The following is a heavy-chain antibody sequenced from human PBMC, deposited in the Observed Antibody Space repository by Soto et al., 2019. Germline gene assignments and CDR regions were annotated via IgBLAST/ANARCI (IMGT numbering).Heavy chain of an antibody. CDR1: GGSISSGDYY. D-gene: IGHD1-26*01. V-gene: IGHV4-30-4*01. Sequence: QVQLQESGPGLVKPSQTLSLTCTVSGGSISSGDYYWSWIRQPPGKGLEWIGYIYYSGSTYYNPSPTSRVXXSXDXXKNQFSLNLSSVTAADTAVYYCASLYSGSHQAFDYWGQGTLVTVSS. J-gene: IGHJ4*02. CDR3: ASLYSGSHQAFDY. CDR2: IYYSGST.